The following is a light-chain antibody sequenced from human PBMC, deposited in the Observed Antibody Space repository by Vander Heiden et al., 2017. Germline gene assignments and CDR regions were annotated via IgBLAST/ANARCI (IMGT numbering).Light chain of an antibody. Sequence: DIQMTQSPSTLSASVADRVPITCRASQNINSWLGWYQKKPGQAPKLLIYKASTLQRGVPSRFSGSGAGTELTLTISSLQHEDFATYYCQQYHTYTMFGPGTRVEIK. CDR1: QNINSW. V-gene: IGKV1-5*03. CDR2: KAS. CDR3: QQYHTYTM. J-gene: IGKJ1*01.